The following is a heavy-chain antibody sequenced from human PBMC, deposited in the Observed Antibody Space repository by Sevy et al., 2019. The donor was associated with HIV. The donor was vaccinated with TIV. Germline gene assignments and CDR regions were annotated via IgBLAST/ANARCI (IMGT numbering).Heavy chain of an antibody. CDR2: ISGSGGST. CDR1: GFTFNTYD. J-gene: IGHJ3*02. CDR3: AKDYYDSSGYYPMDAFDI. D-gene: IGHD3-22*01. Sequence: GGSLRLSCAASGFTFNTYDMNWVRQAPGKGLQWVSGISGSGGSTYYADSVKGRFTISRDNSKNTLYLQMNSLRAEDTAVYYCAKDYYDSSGYYPMDAFDIWGQGTMVTVSS. V-gene: IGHV3-23*01.